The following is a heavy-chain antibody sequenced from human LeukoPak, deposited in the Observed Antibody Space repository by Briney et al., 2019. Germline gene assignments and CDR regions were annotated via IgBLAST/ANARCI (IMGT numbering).Heavy chain of an antibody. CDR1: GFIFSNYA. CDR3: AKSDCSSDGCKLLNY. J-gene: IGHJ4*02. D-gene: IGHD5-24*01. Sequence: GGSLRLSCAVSGFIFSNYAMSWVRQAPGKGLEWVALISGGGDATKYADSVMGRFTISRDNSKNTLFLQMNSLRAEDTAVYYCAKSDCSSDGCKLLNYWGQGTLVTVSS. CDR2: ISGGGDAT. V-gene: IGHV3-23*01.